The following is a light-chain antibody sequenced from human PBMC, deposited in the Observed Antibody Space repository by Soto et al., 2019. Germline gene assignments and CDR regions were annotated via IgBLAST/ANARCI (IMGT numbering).Light chain of an antibody. CDR1: QSISDL. J-gene: IGKJ1*01. CDR3: QQYKNYYPT. CDR2: DAS. Sequence: DIQMTQSPSTLSASVGDRVTITCRASQSISDLLACYQQKPGKAPKILIYDASSLESGVPSRFSGSGSGTEFTLTISSLQPDDFAIYYCQQYKNYYPTFGQGTKVDIK. V-gene: IGKV1-5*01.